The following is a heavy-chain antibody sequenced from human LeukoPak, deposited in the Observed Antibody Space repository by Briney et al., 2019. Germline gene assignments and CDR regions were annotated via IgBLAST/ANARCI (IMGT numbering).Heavy chain of an antibody. CDR2: IYYSGSS. D-gene: IGHD6-13*01. CDR1: GVSINGYY. Sequence: SETLSLTCTVSGVSINGYYWSWIRQPPGKGLEWIGYIYYSGSSNNNPSLKSRVTISVDTSKNQFSLKLTSVTAADTAVYYCARDTSSWPTLEYWGQGTLVTVSS. CDR3: ARDTSSWPTLEY. J-gene: IGHJ4*02. V-gene: IGHV4-59*01.